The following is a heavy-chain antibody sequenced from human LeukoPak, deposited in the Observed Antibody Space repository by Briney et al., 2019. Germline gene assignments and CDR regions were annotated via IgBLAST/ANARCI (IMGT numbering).Heavy chain of an antibody. V-gene: IGHV3-53*04. J-gene: IGHJ6*02. CDR1: GFTVSSNY. CDR2: IYSGGST. CDR3: ARDSGSYCGMDV. Sequence: GGSLRLSCAASGFTVSSNYMSWVRQAPGKGLEWVSVIYSGGSTYYADSVKGRFTISRHNFKNTLYLQMNSLRAEDTAVYYCARDSGSYCGMDVWGQGTTVTVSS. D-gene: IGHD6-25*01.